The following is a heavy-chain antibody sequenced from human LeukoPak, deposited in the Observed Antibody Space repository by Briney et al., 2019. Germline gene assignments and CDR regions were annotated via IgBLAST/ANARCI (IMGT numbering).Heavy chain of an antibody. CDR3: AKDQKTGGNEWFDP. D-gene: IGHD4-23*01. Sequence: GGSLRLSCAASGFTFSSYGVHWVRQAPGKGLEWVAFIRYDGSNKYYADSVKGRFTISRDNSKNTLYLQMNSLRAEDTAVYYCAKDQKTGGNEWFDPWGQGTLVTVSS. CDR2: IRYDGSNK. CDR1: GFTFSSYG. J-gene: IGHJ5*02. V-gene: IGHV3-30*02.